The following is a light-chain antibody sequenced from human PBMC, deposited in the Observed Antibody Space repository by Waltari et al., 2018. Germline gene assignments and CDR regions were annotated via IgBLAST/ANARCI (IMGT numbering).Light chain of an antibody. CDR2: ASS. V-gene: IGKV1-39*01. Sequence: DIQMTQSPSSLSASVGDRVTITCRASQTISSYLHWYQQKPGKAPHLLIYASSSLQSGVPSRYSGRGSGRDFTLILTSLQPEDFATYECQQSDSFTRTFGQGTKVEIK. CDR3: QQSDSFTRT. J-gene: IGKJ1*01. CDR1: QTISSY.